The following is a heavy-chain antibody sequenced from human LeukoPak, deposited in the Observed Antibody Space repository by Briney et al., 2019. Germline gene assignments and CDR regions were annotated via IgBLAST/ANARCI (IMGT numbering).Heavy chain of an antibody. D-gene: IGHD3-3*01. CDR3: ARVLYYDFWSGPYYFDC. Sequence: SETLSLTCTASGGSISSYYWSWIRQPPGKGLEWIGYIYYSGSTTYNPSLTSRVTISVDTSKNQFSLKLSSVTAADTAVYYCARVLYYDFWSGPYYFDCWGQGTLVTVSS. V-gene: IGHV4-59*01. CDR2: IYYSGST. CDR1: GGSISSYY. J-gene: IGHJ4*02.